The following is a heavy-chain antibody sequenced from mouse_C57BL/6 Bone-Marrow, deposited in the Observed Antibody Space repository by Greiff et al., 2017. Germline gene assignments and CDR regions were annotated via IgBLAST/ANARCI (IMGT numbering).Heavy chain of an antibody. CDR3: ARRGFYYDYAYYFDY. D-gene: IGHD2-4*01. Sequence: VKLVESGAELARPGASVKLSCKASGYTFTSYGISWVKQRTGQGLEWIGEIYPRSGNTYYNEKFKGKATLTADKSSSTAYMELRSLTSEDSAVYFGARRGFYYDYAYYFDYWGQGTTLTVSS. CDR1: GYTFTSYG. J-gene: IGHJ2*01. V-gene: IGHV1-81*01. CDR2: IYPRSGNT.